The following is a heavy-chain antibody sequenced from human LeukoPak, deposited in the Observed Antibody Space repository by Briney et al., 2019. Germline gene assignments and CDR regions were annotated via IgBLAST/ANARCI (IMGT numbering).Heavy chain of an antibody. Sequence: GASVKVSCKASGYTFTGYYMHWVRQAPGQGLEWMGWINPNSGGTNYAQKVQGRVTMTRDTSISTAYMELSRLRSDDTAVYYCASMDPDYGGNSSPLDYWGQGTLVTVSS. CDR2: INPNSGGT. CDR3: ASMDPDYGGNSSPLDY. D-gene: IGHD4-23*01. J-gene: IGHJ4*02. V-gene: IGHV1-2*02. CDR1: GYTFTGYY.